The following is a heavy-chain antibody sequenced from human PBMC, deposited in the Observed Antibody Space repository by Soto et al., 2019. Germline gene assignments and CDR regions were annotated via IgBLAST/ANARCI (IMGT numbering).Heavy chain of an antibody. Sequence: PGGSLRLSCAASGFTFSSFGMHWVRQAPGKGLEWVAIISYDGGNKYYADSVKGRFTISRDNSESTLYLQMNSLRPEDTAFYYCAKPDRRDSSGYVDYWGQGSLVTVSS. J-gene: IGHJ4*02. CDR1: GFTFSSFG. D-gene: IGHD3-22*01. CDR3: AKPDRRDSSGYVDY. CDR2: ISYDGGNK. V-gene: IGHV3-30*18.